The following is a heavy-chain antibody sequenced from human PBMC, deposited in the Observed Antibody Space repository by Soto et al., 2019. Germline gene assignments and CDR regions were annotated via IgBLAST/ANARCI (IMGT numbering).Heavy chain of an antibody. J-gene: IGHJ4*02. D-gene: IGHD3-16*01. CDR3: ARASSLIRIGYFDY. V-gene: IGHV1-69*02. CDR2: IIPILGIA. CDR1: GGTFSSYT. Sequence: ASVKVSCKASGGTFSSYTISWVRQAPGQGLEWMGRIIPILGIANYAQKFQGRVTITADKSTSTAYMELSSLRSEDTAVYYCARASSLIRIGYFDYWGQGTLVTVSS.